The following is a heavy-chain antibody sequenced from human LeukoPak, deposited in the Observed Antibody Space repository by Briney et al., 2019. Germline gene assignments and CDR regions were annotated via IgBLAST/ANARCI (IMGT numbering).Heavy chain of an antibody. CDR1: GYTFTSYG. V-gene: IGHV1-18*01. J-gene: IGHJ6*03. CDR3: ARDGDLTMVRGPHPNYYYYYYMDV. CDR2: ISAYNGNT. D-gene: IGHD3-10*01. Sequence: ASVKVSCKASGYTFTSYGISWVRQAPGQGLEWMGWISAYNGNTNYAQKLQGRVTMTTDTSTSTAYMELRSLRSDDTAVYYCARDGDLTMVRGPHPNYYYYYYMDVWGKGTTVTISS.